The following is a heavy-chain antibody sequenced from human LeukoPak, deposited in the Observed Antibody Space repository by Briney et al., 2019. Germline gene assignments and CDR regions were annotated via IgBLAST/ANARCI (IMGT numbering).Heavy chain of an antibody. V-gene: IGHV4-59*08. D-gene: IGHD4-17*01. Sequence: NPSETLSLTCTVSGGSISSYYWSWIRQPPGKGLEWIGYIYYSGSTNYNPSLKSRVTISVDTSKNQFSLKLSSVTAADTAVCYCARHGKYGDNWFDPWGQGTLVTVSS. CDR3: ARHGKYGDNWFDP. CDR2: IYYSGST. J-gene: IGHJ5*02. CDR1: GGSISSYY.